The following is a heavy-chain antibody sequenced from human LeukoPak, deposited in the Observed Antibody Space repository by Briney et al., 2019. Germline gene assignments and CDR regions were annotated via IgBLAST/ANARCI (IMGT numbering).Heavy chain of an antibody. V-gene: IGHV1-18*01. D-gene: IGHD1-14*01. CDR2: ISAYNTNT. CDR1: GYTFTRYG. CDR3: ALDEPRSDAFDI. J-gene: IGHJ3*02. Sequence: SSVNVSFMASGYTFTRYGISWVRQPPGQGLGWMGWISAYNTNTNYTQKLQSRVTMTTNTSTSKAYMELRSLRSDDTAAYYCALDEPRSDAFDIWGQGTMVTVSS.